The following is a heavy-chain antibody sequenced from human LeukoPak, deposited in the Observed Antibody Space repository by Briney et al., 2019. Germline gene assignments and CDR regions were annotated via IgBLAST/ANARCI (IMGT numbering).Heavy chain of an antibody. CDR2: ISSSSSSI. CDR3: AKLGDILTGYPYYFDY. CDR1: GFTFSSYR. D-gene: IGHD3-9*01. J-gene: IGHJ4*02. Sequence: GGSLRLPCAASGFTFSSYRMNWVRQAPGKGLEWVSSISSSSSSIYYADSVKGRFTISRDNAKNSLYLQMNSLRAEDTAVYYCAKLGDILTGYPYYFDYWGQGTLVTVSS. V-gene: IGHV3-21*04.